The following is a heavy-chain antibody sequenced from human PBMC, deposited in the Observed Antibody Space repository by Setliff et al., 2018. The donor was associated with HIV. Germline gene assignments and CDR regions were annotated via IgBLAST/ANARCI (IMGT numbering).Heavy chain of an antibody. Sequence: ASVKVSCKASGYIFNAYGISWVRQAPGQGLEWMGWISPYNGDTRYAQRFQGRVTLTTDTSTNTAYMYLRTLRSDDTAVYYCARGVSRDSTGYYRDEYFQHWGQGTLVTVSS. CDR2: ISPYNGDT. J-gene: IGHJ1*01. CDR1: GYIFNAYG. CDR3: ARGVSRDSTGYYRDEYFQH. V-gene: IGHV1-18*01. D-gene: IGHD3-22*01.